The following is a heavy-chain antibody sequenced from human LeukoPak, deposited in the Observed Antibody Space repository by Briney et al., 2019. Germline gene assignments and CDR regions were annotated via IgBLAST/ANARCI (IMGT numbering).Heavy chain of an antibody. CDR1: GFTFSSYS. CDR3: ARVRSVPDC. CDR2: ISSGSSTI. J-gene: IGHJ4*02. V-gene: IGHV3-48*01. D-gene: IGHD3-10*01. Sequence: GGSLRLSCAASGFTFSSYSMNWVRQAPGKGLEWVSYISSGSSTIYYADSVKGRFTISRDNAKNSPYLQMNSLRAEDTAVYYCARVRSVPDCWGQGTLVTVSS.